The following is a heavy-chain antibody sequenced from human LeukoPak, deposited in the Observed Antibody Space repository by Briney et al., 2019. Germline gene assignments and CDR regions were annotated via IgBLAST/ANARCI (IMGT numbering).Heavy chain of an antibody. CDR2: NYYRGST. V-gene: IGHV4-39*01. Sequence: SETLSLTCTVSGYSISSRSHYWVWIRQPPGKGLEWIGSNYYRGSTYYNPSLKSRVTISVDTSKTQFSLKLRSVTAAASALHNCATYGVVPVVATRGYWFDPGGQGTLVTVSS. CDR3: ATYGVVPVVATRGYWFDP. J-gene: IGHJ5*02. CDR1: GYSISSRSHY. D-gene: IGHD2-15*01.